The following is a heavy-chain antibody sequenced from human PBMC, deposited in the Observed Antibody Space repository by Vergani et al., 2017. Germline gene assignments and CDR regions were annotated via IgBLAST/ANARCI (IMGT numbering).Heavy chain of an antibody. D-gene: IGHD3-22*01. CDR3: AIVTDYNDSSGYYLDY. Sequence: QVQFVLSGSEVRKPGASVKVSCQVSGYSLTELTIHWVRQAPGKGLEWMGGFDPEHGEVTFAHHIQGRVTMTEDRSTDTAYMVLGSLRPEYTALYYWAIVTDYNDSSGYYLDYWGKGTLVTVSS. CDR2: FDPEHGEV. CDR1: GYSLTELT. J-gene: IGHJ4*02. V-gene: IGHV1-24*01.